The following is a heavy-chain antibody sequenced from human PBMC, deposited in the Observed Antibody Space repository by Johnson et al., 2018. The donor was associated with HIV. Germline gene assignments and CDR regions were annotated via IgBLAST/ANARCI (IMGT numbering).Heavy chain of an antibody. V-gene: IGHV3-30*03. D-gene: IGHD5-12*01. J-gene: IGHJ3*02. Sequence: QVQLVESGGGVVQPGRSLRLSCAASGFTFSSYGMHWVRQAPGKGLEWVAVISGDGSNKYYADSVKGRFTISRDNSKTLYLQMNSLRPDDTAVYYCARGGYSGYDGGAFDIWGQGTIVTVSS. CDR1: GFTFSSYG. CDR2: ISGDGSNK. CDR3: ARGGYSGYDGGAFDI.